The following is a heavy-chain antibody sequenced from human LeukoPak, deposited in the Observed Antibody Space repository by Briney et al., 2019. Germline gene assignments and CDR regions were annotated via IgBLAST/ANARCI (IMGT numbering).Heavy chain of an antibody. CDR2: INWNGGSI. CDR1: GFTFDDYG. D-gene: IGHD3-22*01. V-gene: IGHV3-20*04. CDR3: AKWMVRYYDSSGYYYGERSSFDY. J-gene: IGHJ4*02. Sequence: GGSLRLSCAASGFTFDDYGMSWVRQAPGKGLEWVSGINWNGGSIGYADSVKGRVTISRDNAKNSLYLQMNSLRAEDTAVYYCAKWMVRYYDSSGYYYGERSSFDYWGQGTLVTVSS.